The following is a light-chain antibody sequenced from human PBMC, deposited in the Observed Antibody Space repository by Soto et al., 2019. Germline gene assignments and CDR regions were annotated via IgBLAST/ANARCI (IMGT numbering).Light chain of an antibody. Sequence: QSVLTQPPSASGTPGQRVTISCSGSNSNIGSNTVNWYQQLPGTAPKLLIYYDNLRPSGVPDRISGSKSCTSASLAISGLPSDDDADYYCAAWDDSLNGRVFGTGTKLTVL. CDR3: AAWDDSLNGRV. J-gene: IGLJ1*01. V-gene: IGLV1-44*01. CDR2: YDN. CDR1: NSNIGSNT.